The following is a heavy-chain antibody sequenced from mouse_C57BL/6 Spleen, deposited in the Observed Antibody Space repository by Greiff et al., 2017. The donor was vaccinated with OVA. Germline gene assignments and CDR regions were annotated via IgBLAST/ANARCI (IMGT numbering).Heavy chain of an antibody. V-gene: IGHV1-50*01. CDR2: IDPSDSYT. CDR1: GYTFTSYW. CDR3: ATFYGPYAMDY. D-gene: IGHD2-10*01. Sequence: QVQLQQPGAELVKPGASVKLSCKASGYTFTSYWMQWVKQRPGQGLEWIGEIDPSDSYTNYTQKFKGKATLTVDTSSSTAYMQLSSLTSEDSAVYYCATFYGPYAMDYWGQGTSVTVSS. J-gene: IGHJ4*01.